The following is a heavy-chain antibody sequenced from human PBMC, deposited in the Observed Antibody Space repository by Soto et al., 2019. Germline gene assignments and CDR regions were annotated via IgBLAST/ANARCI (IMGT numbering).Heavy chain of an antibody. J-gene: IGHJ6*02. D-gene: IGHD5-18*01. CDR3: ARARDSDRYYYYGMDV. V-gene: IGHV1-69*13. CDR1: GGTFSSYA. CDR2: IIPIFGTA. Sequence: SVKVSCKASGGTFSSYAISWVRQAPGQGLEWMGGIIPIFGTANYAQKFQGRVTITADESTSTAYMELSSLRSEDTAVYYCARARDSDRYYYYGMDVWGQGTTVTVSS.